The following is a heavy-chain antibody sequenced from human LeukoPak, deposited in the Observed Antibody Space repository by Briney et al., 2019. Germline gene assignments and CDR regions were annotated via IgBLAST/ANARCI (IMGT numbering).Heavy chain of an antibody. D-gene: IGHD3-10*01. CDR1: GFTFSRYA. Sequence: PGGSLRLSCSASGFTFSRYAMHWVRQAPGKGLEYVSAISSNGGSTYYADSVKGRFIISRDNSRNTLHLQMSSLRVEDTAVYYCVKDSSSGSYFDYWGQGTLVTVSS. J-gene: IGHJ4*02. CDR3: VKDSSSGSYFDY. CDR2: ISSNGGST. V-gene: IGHV3-64D*06.